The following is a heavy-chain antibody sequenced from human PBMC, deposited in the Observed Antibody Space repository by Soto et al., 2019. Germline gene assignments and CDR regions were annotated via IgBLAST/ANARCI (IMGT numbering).Heavy chain of an antibody. CDR2: ISYDGSNK. V-gene: IGHV3-30*18. D-gene: IGHD1-26*01. CDR3: AKDQEGATRFDY. CDR1: GFTFSSYG. J-gene: IGHJ4*02. Sequence: QVQLVESGGGVVQPGRSLRLSCAASGFTFSSYGMHWVRQAPGKGLEWVAVISYDGSNKYYADSVKGRFTISRDNSKNTLYLQMNSLRAEDTAVYYCAKDQEGATRFDYWGQGTLVTVSS.